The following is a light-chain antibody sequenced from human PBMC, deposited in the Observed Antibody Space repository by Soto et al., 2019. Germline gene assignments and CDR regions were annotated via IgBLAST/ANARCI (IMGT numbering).Light chain of an antibody. V-gene: IGLV2-14*01. CDR1: SSDIGSYNY. J-gene: IGLJ2*01. CDR3: SSYTSTSTLV. CDR2: DVT. Sequence: QSALTQPASVSGSPGQSITISCTGASSDIGSYNYVSWYQQHPGKAPKLLIYDVTKWPSGISNRFSGSKSGNTASLTISGLQAEDEADYYCSSYTSTSTLVFGGGTKLTV.